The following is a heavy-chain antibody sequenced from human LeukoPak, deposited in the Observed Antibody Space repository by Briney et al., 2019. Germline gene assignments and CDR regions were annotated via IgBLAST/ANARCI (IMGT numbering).Heavy chain of an antibody. CDR2: INPNSGGT. Sequence: ASVKVSCKASGYTFTGYYMHWVRQAPGQGLEWMGWINPNSGGTNYAQKFQGRVTMTRDTSISTAYMELSRLRSDDTAVYYCAKSRVAAYDLIDFWGQGTLVTVSS. J-gene: IGHJ4*02. CDR3: AKSRVAAYDLIDF. CDR1: GYTFTGYY. D-gene: IGHD3-3*01. V-gene: IGHV1-2*02.